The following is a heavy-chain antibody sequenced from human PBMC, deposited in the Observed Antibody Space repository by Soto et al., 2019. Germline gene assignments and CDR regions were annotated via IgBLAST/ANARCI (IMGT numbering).Heavy chain of an antibody. CDR1: GGTFSSYA. Sequence: SVKVSCKASGGTFSSYAISWVRQAPGQGLEWMGGIIPIFGTANYAQKFQGRVTITADESTSTAYMELSSLRSEDTAVYYCARGGTVVKDLGLWSFDYWGQGTLVTVSS. J-gene: IGHJ4*02. CDR2: IIPIFGTA. V-gene: IGHV1-69*13. CDR3: ARGGTVVKDLGLWSFDY. D-gene: IGHD2-15*01.